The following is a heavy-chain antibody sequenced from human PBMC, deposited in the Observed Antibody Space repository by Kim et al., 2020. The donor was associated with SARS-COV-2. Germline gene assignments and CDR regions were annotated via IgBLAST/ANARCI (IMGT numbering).Heavy chain of an antibody. Sequence: GGSLRLSCAASGFTFDDYAMHWVRQAPGKGLEWVSLISGDGGSTYYADSVKGRFTISRDNSKNSLYLQMNSLRTEDTALYYCAKASLDSSWYDLYYYYGMDVWGQGTTVTVSS. J-gene: IGHJ6*02. CDR1: GFTFDDYA. D-gene: IGHD6-13*01. V-gene: IGHV3-43*02. CDR2: ISGDGGST. CDR3: AKASLDSSWYDLYYYYGMDV.